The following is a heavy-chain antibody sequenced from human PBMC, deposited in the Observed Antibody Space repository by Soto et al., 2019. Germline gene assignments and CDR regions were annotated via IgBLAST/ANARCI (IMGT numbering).Heavy chain of an antibody. Sequence: PGGSLRLSCAASGFTFSSYGMHWVRQAPGKGLEWVAVISYDGSNKYYADSVKGRFTISRDNSKNTLYLQMNSLRAEDTAVYYCAKNALRAACLYFQHWGQGTLVTVSS. CDR2: ISYDGSNK. V-gene: IGHV3-30*18. CDR1: GFTFSSYG. CDR3: AKNALRAACLYFQH. D-gene: IGHD2-15*01. J-gene: IGHJ1*01.